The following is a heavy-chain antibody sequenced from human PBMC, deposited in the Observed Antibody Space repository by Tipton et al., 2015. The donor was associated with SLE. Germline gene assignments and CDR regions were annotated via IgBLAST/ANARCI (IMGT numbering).Heavy chain of an antibody. V-gene: IGHV3-7*01. Sequence: GSLRLSCVASRFTFSNSDMNWVRQAPGKGLEWVANIKQDGSEKSYVDSLKGRFTISRDNSKNTLYLQMNSLRAEDTAVYYWASLLPPTSGMDAWGQGTPATV. CDR1: RFTFSNSD. CDR2: IKQDGSEK. CDR3: ASLLPPTSGMDA. J-gene: IGHJ6*02. D-gene: IGHD2-15*01.